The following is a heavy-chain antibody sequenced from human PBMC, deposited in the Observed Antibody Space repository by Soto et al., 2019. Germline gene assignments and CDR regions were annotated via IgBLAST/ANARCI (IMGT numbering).Heavy chain of an antibody. CDR2: IWYDGSNK. D-gene: IGHD6-6*01. Sequence: GGSVRLSCAESKFTYSSYGMHCVRQAPGKGLEWVAVIWYDGSNKYYADSVKGRFTISRDNPKNTLYLQMNSLRAEDTAVYYCARGSPYSSSSGDAFDIWGQGTMVTVSS. V-gene: IGHV3-33*01. CDR3: ARGSPYSSSSGDAFDI. J-gene: IGHJ3*02. CDR1: KFTYSSYG.